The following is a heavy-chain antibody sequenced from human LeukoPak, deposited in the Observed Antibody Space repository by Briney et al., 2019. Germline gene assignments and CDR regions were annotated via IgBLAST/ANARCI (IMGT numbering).Heavy chain of an antibody. Sequence: PSETLSLTCAVYGGSFSGYYWSWIRQPPGKGLEWIGEIHHSGSTNYNPSLKSRVTISVDTSKHQFSLKLSSVTAADTAVYYCGRRVVVVAARIDYWGQGTLVTVSS. D-gene: IGHD2-15*01. CDR1: GGSFSGYY. V-gene: IGHV4-34*01. CDR2: IHHSGST. CDR3: GRRVVVVAARIDY. J-gene: IGHJ4*02.